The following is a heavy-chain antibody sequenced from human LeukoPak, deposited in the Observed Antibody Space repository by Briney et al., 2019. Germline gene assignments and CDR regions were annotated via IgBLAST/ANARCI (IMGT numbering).Heavy chain of an antibody. Sequence: GGSVTLSCELSGFPFSSYWMLGVRQARGRGLVWFSRISGDGTIKTYADFVRGRFTISRDDTKNILYLQMNSLRVEDTAIYFCSRSQFDYWGRGVLVTVSS. CDR3: SRSQFDY. CDR1: GFPFSSYW. V-gene: IGHV3-74*03. CDR2: ISGDGTIK. J-gene: IGHJ4*02.